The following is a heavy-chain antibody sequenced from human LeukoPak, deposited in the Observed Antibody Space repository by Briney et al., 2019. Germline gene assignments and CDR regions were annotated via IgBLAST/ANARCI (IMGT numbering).Heavy chain of an antibody. CDR2: IYHSGST. Sequence: PSGTLSLTCAVSGGSISSSNWWSWVRQPPGKGLEWIGEIYHSGSTNYNPSLKSRVTISVDKSKNQFSLKLSSVTAADTAVYYCARDVGATGYYYDDDYWGQGTLVTVPS. J-gene: IGHJ4*02. V-gene: IGHV4-4*02. CDR3: ARDVGATGYYYDDDY. D-gene: IGHD3-22*01. CDR1: GGSISSSNW.